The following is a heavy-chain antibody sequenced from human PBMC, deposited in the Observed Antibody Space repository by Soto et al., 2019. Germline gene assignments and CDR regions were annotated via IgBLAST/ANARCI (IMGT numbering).Heavy chain of an antibody. J-gene: IGHJ5*02. D-gene: IGHD3-22*01. Sequence: SETLSLTCTVSGGSISSYYWSWIRQPPGKGLEWIGYIYYSGSTNYNPSLKSRVAMAVYTSTNHYSLKLRYVTAEGTAVYDWARDYYYDSSGYPRWFDPWGQGTLVTVSS. CDR1: GGSISSYY. CDR2: IYYSGST. V-gene: IGHV4-59*01. CDR3: ARDYYYDSSGYPRWFDP.